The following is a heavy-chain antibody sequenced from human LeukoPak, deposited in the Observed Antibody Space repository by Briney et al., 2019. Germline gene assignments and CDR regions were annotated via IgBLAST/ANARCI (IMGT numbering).Heavy chain of an antibody. CDR2: IYHSGST. V-gene: IGHV4-30-2*01. D-gene: IGHD4-17*01. J-gene: IGHJ4*02. Sequence: SETLSLTCAVSGGSISSGGYSWSWIRQPPGKGLEWIGYIYHSGSTYYNPSLKSRVTISVDRSKNQFSLKLSSVTAADTAVYYCARAVTTVTCFDYWGQGTLVTVSS. CDR1: GGSISSGGYS. CDR3: ARAVTTVTCFDY.